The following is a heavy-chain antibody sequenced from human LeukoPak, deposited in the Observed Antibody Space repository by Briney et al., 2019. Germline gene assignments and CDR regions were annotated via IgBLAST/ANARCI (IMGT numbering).Heavy chain of an antibody. CDR2: ISGSGTYI. CDR3: ARKSYGGNWYFDY. CDR1: GFTFNSYS. V-gene: IGHV3-21*01. D-gene: IGHD4-23*01. J-gene: IGHJ4*02. Sequence: GGSLRLSCAASGFTFNSYSMNWVRQAPGKGLEWVSSISGSGTYIYHADSVKGRFTISRDNAKNSLYLQMNSLRDEDTAVYYCARKSYGGNWYFDYWGQGTLVTVSS.